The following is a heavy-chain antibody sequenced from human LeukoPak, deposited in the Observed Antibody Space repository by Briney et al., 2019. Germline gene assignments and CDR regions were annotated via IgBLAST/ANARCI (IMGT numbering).Heavy chain of an antibody. J-gene: IGHJ6*02. D-gene: IGHD3-10*01. CDR1: GFTLSSYA. CDR2: ISYDGSNK. Sequence: GRSLRLSCAASGFTLSSYAMHWVRQAPGKGLEWVAGISYDGSNKYYADSVKGRFTISRDNSKNTLYLQMNSLRAEDTAVYYCARGRYYYGSGTSMDVWGQGTTVTVSS. V-gene: IGHV3-30-3*01. CDR3: ARGRYYYGSGTSMDV.